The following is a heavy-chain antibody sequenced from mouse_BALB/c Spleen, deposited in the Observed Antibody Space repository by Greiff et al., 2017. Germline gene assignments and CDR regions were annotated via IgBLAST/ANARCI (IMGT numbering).Heavy chain of an antibody. V-gene: IGHV6-6*02. CDR2: IRLKSNNYAT. J-gene: IGHJ2*01. CDR1: GFTFSNYW. D-gene: IGHD2-1*01. Sequence: LQQSGGGLVQPGGSMKLSCVASGFTFSNYWMNWVRQSPEKGLEWVAEIRLKSNNYATHYAESVKGRFTISRDDSKSSVYLQMNNLRAEDTGIYYCTRLDGNHYFDYWGQGTTRTVSS. CDR3: TRLDGNHYFDY.